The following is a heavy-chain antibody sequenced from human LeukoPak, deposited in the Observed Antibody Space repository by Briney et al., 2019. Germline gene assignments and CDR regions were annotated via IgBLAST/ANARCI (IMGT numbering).Heavy chain of an antibody. Sequence: SETLSLTCTVSGGSISSYYWSWIRQPPGKGLEWIGYIYYTGSTNYSPSLKSRVTISVDTSKNQFSLKLRSVTAADTAVYYCARISSSNWYNERGAFDVWGQGTMVTVSS. V-gene: IGHV4-59*01. J-gene: IGHJ3*01. CDR1: GGSISSYY. CDR3: ARISSSNWYNERGAFDV. CDR2: IYYTGST. D-gene: IGHD6-13*01.